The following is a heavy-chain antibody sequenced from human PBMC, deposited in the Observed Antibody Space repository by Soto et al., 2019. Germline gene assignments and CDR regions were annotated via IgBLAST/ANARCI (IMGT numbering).Heavy chain of an antibody. CDR2: IYPSGGST. J-gene: IGHJ4*02. D-gene: IGHD3-10*01. Sequence: ASLKVSCKASGYTLNNYYMHWVRQAPGQGPEWMGIIYPSGGSTRNAQKFQGRVTMTRDTSTSTVYMELSSLRSEDTAVYYCARDFSGPMDYWGRGTLVTVSS. CDR1: GYTLNNYY. CDR3: ARDFSGPMDY. V-gene: IGHV1-46*02.